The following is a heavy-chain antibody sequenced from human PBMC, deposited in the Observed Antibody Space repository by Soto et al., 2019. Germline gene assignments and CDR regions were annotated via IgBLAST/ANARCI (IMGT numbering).Heavy chain of an antibody. J-gene: IGHJ6*02. D-gene: IGHD3-3*01. V-gene: IGHV3-7*05. Sequence: GGSLRLSCVASGFTFSSYWMSWVRQAPGKGLEWVANIKQDGSEKYYVDSVKGRFTISRDNAKNSLYLQMNSLRAEDTAVYYCARENDFWSGYLSYYYYGMDVWGQGTTVTVSS. CDR3: ARENDFWSGYLSYYYYGMDV. CDR1: GFTFSSYW. CDR2: IKQDGSEK.